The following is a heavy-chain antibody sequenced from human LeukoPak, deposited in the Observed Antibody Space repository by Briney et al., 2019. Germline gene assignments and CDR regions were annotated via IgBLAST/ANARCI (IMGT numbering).Heavy chain of an antibody. Sequence: GGSLRLSCAAFGFTFSRYGMSWVRQAPGKGLEWVSGISGSGGSTNYADPVKGRFTISRDNSKNTLYLQMNSLRAEDTAVYYCAKDSGEYSYGRFDYWGQGTLVTVSS. CDR1: GFTFSRYG. J-gene: IGHJ4*02. V-gene: IGHV3-23*01. CDR3: AKDSGEYSYGRFDY. CDR2: ISGSGGST. D-gene: IGHD5-18*01.